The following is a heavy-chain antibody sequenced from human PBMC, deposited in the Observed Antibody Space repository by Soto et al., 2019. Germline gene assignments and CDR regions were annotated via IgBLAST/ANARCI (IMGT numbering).Heavy chain of an antibody. CDR1: GGSISSGGYY. Sequence: PSETLSLTCTVSGGSISSGGYYWSWIRQHPGKGLEWIGYIYYSGSTYYNPSLKSRVTISVDTSKNQFSLKLSSVTAADTAVYYCARVGGDILTGYRPKNYYYYMDVWGKGTTVTVSS. CDR2: IYYSGST. D-gene: IGHD3-9*01. J-gene: IGHJ6*03. V-gene: IGHV4-31*03. CDR3: ARVGGDILTGYRPKNYYYYMDV.